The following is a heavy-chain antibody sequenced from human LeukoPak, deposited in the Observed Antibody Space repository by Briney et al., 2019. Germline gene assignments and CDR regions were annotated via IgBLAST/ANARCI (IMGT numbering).Heavy chain of an antibody. CDR3: ARDRIGYCGSTSSPIFGWFAP. D-gene: IGHD2-2*01. J-gene: IGHJ5*02. Sequence: PSETLSLTCTVSGGSISSYYWSWIRQPAGKGLEWIGRIYTSGSTNYNPSLKSRVTMSVDTSKNQFSLKLSSVTAADTAVYYCARDRIGYCGSTSSPIFGWFAPWGQETLVTASS. V-gene: IGHV4-4*07. CDR1: GGSISSYY. CDR2: IYTSGST.